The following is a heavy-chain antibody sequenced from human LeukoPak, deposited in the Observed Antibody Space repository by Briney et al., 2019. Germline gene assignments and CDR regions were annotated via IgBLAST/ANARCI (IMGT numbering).Heavy chain of an antibody. J-gene: IGHJ4*02. CDR2: ISYDGSNK. CDR3: ARDRGYGSGSTPDY. D-gene: IGHD3-10*01. Sequence: GRSLRLSCAASGFTFSSYAMHWVRQAPGKGLEWVAVISYDGSNKYYADSVKGRFTISRDNSKNTLYLQMNSLRAEDTAVYYCARDRGYGSGSTPDYWGQGTLVTVSS. V-gene: IGHV3-30*04. CDR1: GFTFSSYA.